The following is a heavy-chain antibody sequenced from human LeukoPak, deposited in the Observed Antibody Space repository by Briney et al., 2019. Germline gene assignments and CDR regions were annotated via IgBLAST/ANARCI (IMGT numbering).Heavy chain of an antibody. Sequence: SETLSLTCTVSGGSISSYYWSWIRQPPGKGLEWIGYIYYSGSTNYNPSLKSRVTISVDTSKNQFSLKLSSVTAADTAVYYCARGPRYCSSTSCHDYYYYYGMDVWGQGTTVTVSS. J-gene: IGHJ6*02. CDR3: ARGPRYCSSTSCHDYYYYYGMDV. CDR1: GGSISSYY. CDR2: IYYSGST. V-gene: IGHV4-59*12. D-gene: IGHD2-2*01.